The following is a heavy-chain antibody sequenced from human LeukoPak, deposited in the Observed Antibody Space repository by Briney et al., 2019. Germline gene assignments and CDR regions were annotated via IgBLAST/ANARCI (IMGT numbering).Heavy chain of an antibody. CDR1: GDSVSSNTAA. D-gene: IGHD6-19*01. Sequence: SQTLSLTCAISGDSVSSNTAAWNWIRQSPSRGLEWLGRTFYRSKWYDDYAPSVKSRITINPDTSKNQFSLHLNSVTPEDTAVYYCAREVAGTWAFDIRGQGTMVTVS. CDR3: AREVAGTWAFDI. J-gene: IGHJ3*02. CDR2: TFYRSKWYD. V-gene: IGHV6-1*01.